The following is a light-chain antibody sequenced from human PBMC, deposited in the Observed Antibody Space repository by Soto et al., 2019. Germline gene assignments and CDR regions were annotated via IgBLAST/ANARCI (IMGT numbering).Light chain of an antibody. CDR1: EDIRNE. CDR3: LQDFTYPWT. CDR2: GAS. Sequence: AIQMTQSPSSLSASVGDRVTITCRASEDIRNELGWYQQKPGKAPKVLIYGASRLQSGVPSRFSGSGSGTDFTLTISSLQPEDFATYYCLQDFTYPWTFGQGTKVDIK. V-gene: IGKV1-6*01. J-gene: IGKJ1*01.